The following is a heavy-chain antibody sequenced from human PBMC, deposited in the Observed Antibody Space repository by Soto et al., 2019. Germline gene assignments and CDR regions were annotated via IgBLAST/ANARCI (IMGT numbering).Heavy chain of an antibody. CDR1: GGSFSGYY. J-gene: IGHJ4*02. CDR2: INHSGST. D-gene: IGHD2-8*02. Sequence: QVQLQQWGAGLLKPSETLSLTCAVYGGSFSGYYWTWIRQPPGTGLEWIGEINHSGSTNYNPSLKRRVTISVDTSQTQFSLKLTSVTAADTAVYYCARDKITGLFDYWGQGTLVTVSS. V-gene: IGHV4-34*01. CDR3: ARDKITGLFDY.